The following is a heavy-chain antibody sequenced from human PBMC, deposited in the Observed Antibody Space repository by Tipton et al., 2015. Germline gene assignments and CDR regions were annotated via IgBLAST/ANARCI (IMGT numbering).Heavy chain of an antibody. CDR2: LYFSGST. V-gene: IGHV4-39*07. D-gene: IGHD4-17*01. CDR1: GGSISSSSYY. Sequence: TLSLTCTVSGGSISSSSYYWAWIRQPPGKGLEWIGSLYFSGSTNYNPSLKSRVTISVDTSKNQFSLKLTSVTAADTAVYYCARSRYTVTPDSWGQGTLVTVSS. CDR3: ARSRYTVTPDS. J-gene: IGHJ4*02.